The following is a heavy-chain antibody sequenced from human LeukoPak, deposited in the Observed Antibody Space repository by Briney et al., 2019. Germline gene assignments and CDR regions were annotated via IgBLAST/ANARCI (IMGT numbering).Heavy chain of an antibody. CDR2: IKSISDGGTK. CDR3: TTNPKYFDY. V-gene: IGHV3-15*01. Sequence: GGSLRLSCAASGFTFSNAWMSWVRQAPGKGLEWVGRIKSISDGGTKDYAAPVKGRFTISREDSKNTLYLQMNGLKTEDTAVYYCTTNPKYFDYWGQGTLVTVSS. CDR1: GFTFSNAW. J-gene: IGHJ4*02.